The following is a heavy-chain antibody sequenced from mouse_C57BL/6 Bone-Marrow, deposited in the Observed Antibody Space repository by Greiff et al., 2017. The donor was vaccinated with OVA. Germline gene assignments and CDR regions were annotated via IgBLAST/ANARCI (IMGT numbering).Heavy chain of an antibody. CDR1: GYAFSSSW. CDR2: IYPGDGDT. D-gene: IGHD3-2*02. Sequence: VQLQQSGPELVKPGASVKISCKASGYAFSSSWMNWVKQRPGKGLEWIGRIYPGDGDTNYNGKFKGKATLTADKSSSTAYMQLSSLTSEDSAVYFCARDGSGYVPDYWGQGTTLTVSS. CDR3: ARDGSGYVPDY. V-gene: IGHV1-82*01. J-gene: IGHJ2*01.